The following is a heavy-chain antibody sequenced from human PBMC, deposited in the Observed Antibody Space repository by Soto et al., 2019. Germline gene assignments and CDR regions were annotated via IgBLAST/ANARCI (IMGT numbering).Heavy chain of an antibody. V-gene: IGHV1-69*01. J-gene: IGHJ5*02. CDR1: GGTFSSYA. CDR3: VRDRPYYYDSSGYYYVGWFDP. D-gene: IGHD3-22*01. CDR2: IIPIFGTA. Sequence: QVQLVQSGAEVKKPGSSVKVSCKASGGTFSSYAISWVRQAPGQGLEWKGGIIPIFGTANYAQKFQGRVTITSVETKSTAYVELRSLRSECRVVYYSVRDRPYYYDSSGYYYVGWFDPWGQGTLVTVSS.